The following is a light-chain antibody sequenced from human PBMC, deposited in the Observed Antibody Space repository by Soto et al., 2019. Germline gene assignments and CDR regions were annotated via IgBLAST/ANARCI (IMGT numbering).Light chain of an antibody. J-gene: IGLJ3*02. V-gene: IGLV1-40*01. CDR2: GNS. CDR3: QSYDSSLYWV. CDR1: SSNIGAGYD. Sequence: QSVLTQPPSVSGAPGQRVTISCTGSSSNIGAGYDVHWYQQLPGTAPKLLIYGNSNRPSGVPDRFSGSKSGTSASLAITGLQAEVEADYYCQSYDSSLYWVFGGGTKLTVL.